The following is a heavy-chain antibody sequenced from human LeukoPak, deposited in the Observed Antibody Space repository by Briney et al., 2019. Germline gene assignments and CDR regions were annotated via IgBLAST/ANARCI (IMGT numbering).Heavy chain of an antibody. D-gene: IGHD5-18*01. CDR3: ARFVLGYSYGEVAFDI. V-gene: IGHV3-66*01. Sequence: PGGSLRLSCAASEFTVRSHYMNWVRQTPGKGLEWVSAIYSGGSTYYADSVKGRFTISRDNSKNTLYLQMNSLRAEDTAVYYCARFVLGYSYGEVAFDIWGQGTMVTVSS. CDR2: IYSGGST. CDR1: EFTVRSHY. J-gene: IGHJ3*02.